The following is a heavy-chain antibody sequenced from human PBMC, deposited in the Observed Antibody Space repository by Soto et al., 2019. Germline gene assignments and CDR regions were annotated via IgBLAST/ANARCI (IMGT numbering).Heavy chain of an antibody. V-gene: IGHV3-21*04. D-gene: IGHD3-10*02. CDR1: GFNFPGYS. Sequence: GGSLRLSCAASGFNFPGYSMNWVRQGPGKGLEWVASISSGSHFIYYADSVRGRFTISRDNARDSLLLQMNSLRAGDTGVYFCARDQSQGQMLLPYFDYWGQGTLVTVSS. J-gene: IGHJ4*02. CDR3: ARDQSQGQMLLPYFDY. CDR2: ISSGSHFI.